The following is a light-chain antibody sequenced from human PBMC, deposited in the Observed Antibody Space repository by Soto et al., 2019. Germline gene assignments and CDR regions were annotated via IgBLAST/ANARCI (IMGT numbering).Light chain of an antibody. CDR3: HQYKSYTPYT. CDR2: DAS. V-gene: IGKV1-5*01. Sequence: DIQMTQSPSALSASLGDRVTITCRASHSIDTSLAWYQQRPGKAPNLLIFDASSLASGVPSRFSGGGSGTAFTLTISNLQPDDSGTYYCHQYKSYTPYTIGQGTKVEIK. J-gene: IGKJ2*01. CDR1: HSIDTS.